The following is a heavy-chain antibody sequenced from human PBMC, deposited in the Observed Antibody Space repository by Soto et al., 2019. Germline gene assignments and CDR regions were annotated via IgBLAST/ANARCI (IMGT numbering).Heavy chain of an antibody. CDR1: GGSISTGGYY. V-gene: IGHV4-31*03. J-gene: IGHJ6*02. CDR3: AREGITDGVYGDYSHYYYGMDV. D-gene: IGHD4-17*01. Sequence: QVQLQESGPGLVKPSQTLSLTCTVSGGSISTGGYYWSWIRHHPGKGLEWIGYIYYSGSTYYNPSLKSRVTISVDTSKNQFSLKVSSVTAADTAVYYCAREGITDGVYGDYSHYYYGMDVWGQGTTVTVSS. CDR2: IYYSGST.